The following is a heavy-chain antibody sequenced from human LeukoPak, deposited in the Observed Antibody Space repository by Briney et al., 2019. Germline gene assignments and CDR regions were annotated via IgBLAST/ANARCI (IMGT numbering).Heavy chain of an antibody. J-gene: IGHJ4*02. V-gene: IGHV3-49*04. D-gene: IGHD2/OR15-2a*01. CDR1: GFTSVDYA. CDR3: TRGLLPGY. Sequence: GGSLRLSCTASGFTSVDYAMTWVRQAPGKGLEWVGFIRSNPYGGTTEYAASVKGRFTISGDDSKSIAYLQMNSLKTEDTAVYYCTRGLLPGYWGQGTLVTVSS. CDR2: IRSNPYGGTT.